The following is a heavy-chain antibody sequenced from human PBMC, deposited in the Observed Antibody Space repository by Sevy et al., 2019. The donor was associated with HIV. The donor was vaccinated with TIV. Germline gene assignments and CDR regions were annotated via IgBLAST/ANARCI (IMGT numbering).Heavy chain of an antibody. D-gene: IGHD2-15*01. CDR2: IWYDGSNK. J-gene: IGHJ6*02. CDR3: ARDSCSGGSCSLYYYYYGMDV. Sequence: RGSLRLSCAASGFTFSSYGMHWVRQAPGKGLEWVAVIWYDGSNKYYADSVKGRFTISRDNSKNTLYLQMNSLRAEDTAGYYCARDSCSGGSCSLYYYYYGMDVWGQGTTVTVSS. V-gene: IGHV3-33*01. CDR1: GFTFSSYG.